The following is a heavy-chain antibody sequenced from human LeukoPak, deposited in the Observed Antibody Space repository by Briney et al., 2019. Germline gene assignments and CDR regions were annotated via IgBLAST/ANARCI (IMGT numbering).Heavy chain of an antibody. J-gene: IGHJ5*02. V-gene: IGHV4-4*07. Sequence: SETLSLTCTVSGGSISSYYWSWIRQPAGKGLEWIGRIYTSGSTNYNPSLKSRVTMSVDTSKNQFSLKLSSVTAADTAVYYCARQRVQELLRANWFDPWGQGTLVTVSS. CDR2: IYTSGST. D-gene: IGHD2-15*01. CDR3: ARQRVQELLRANWFDP. CDR1: GGSISSYY.